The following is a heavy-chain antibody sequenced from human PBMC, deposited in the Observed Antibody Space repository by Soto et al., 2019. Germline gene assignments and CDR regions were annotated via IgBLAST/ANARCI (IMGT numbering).Heavy chain of an antibody. V-gene: IGHV3-30*18. CDR3: AKDRGEYYYDSSGSYFDY. D-gene: IGHD3-22*01. Sequence: QVQLVESGGGVVQPGRSLRLSCAASGFTFSSYGMHWVRQAPGKGLEWVAVISYDGSNKYYADSVKGRFTISRDNSKNTLYLQMNSLRAEDTAVYYCAKDRGEYYYDSSGSYFDYWGQGTLVTVSS. CDR1: GFTFSSYG. CDR2: ISYDGSNK. J-gene: IGHJ4*02.